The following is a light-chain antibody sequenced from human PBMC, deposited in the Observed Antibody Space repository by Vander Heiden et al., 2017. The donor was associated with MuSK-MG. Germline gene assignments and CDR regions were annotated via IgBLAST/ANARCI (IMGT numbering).Light chain of an antibody. CDR2: EVS. CDR1: SSDVGDYNY. CDR3: SSYTSSSTLV. V-gene: IGLV2-14*01. J-gene: IGLJ1*01. Sequence: QSALTQPASVSGSPGQSIPLSCTGTSSDVGDYNYVFRYQQHPGKAPKLMIYEVSNRPSGVSNRFSGSKSGNTASLTISGLQAEDEADYYCSSYTSSSTLVFGTGTKVTVL.